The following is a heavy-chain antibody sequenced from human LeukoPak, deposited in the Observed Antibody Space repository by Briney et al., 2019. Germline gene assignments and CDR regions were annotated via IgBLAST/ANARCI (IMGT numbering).Heavy chain of an antibody. CDR1: GFTVSSNY. Sequence: PGGSLRLSCAASGFTVSSNYMSWVRQAPGKGLEWVSVIYSGGSTYYADSVKGRFTISRDNAKNSLYLQMNSLRVEDTALYYCARVRSVGGNPHAFNIWGQGTMVTVSS. D-gene: IGHD4-23*01. CDR2: IYSGGST. CDR3: ARVRSVGGNPHAFNI. V-gene: IGHV3-53*01. J-gene: IGHJ3*02.